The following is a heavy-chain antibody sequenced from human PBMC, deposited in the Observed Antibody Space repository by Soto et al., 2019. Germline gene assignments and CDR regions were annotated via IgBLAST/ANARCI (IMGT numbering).Heavy chain of an antibody. CDR2: ISRSSTGI. J-gene: IGHJ6*02. CDR1: GFTFSLYS. V-gene: IGHV3-48*02. CDR3: ARAVTWGLDV. Sequence: EVQLVESGGGLVQPGGSLRLSCPASGFTFSLYSMSWVRQAPGKGLDWVSYISRSSTGIHYADSVKGRFTISRDDAANSMHLQMNSLRDGDTAVYYCARAVTWGLDVWGQGTTVSISS. D-gene: IGHD3-10*01.